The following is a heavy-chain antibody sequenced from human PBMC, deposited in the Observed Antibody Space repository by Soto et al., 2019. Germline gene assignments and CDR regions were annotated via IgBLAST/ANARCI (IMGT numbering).Heavy chain of an antibody. V-gene: IGHV3-13*01. CDR2: ISTAGDT. CDR1: GFGFNGYD. CDR3: ARGGDRFDGMDV. Sequence: GGSLRLSCTASGFGFNGYDMHWVRQAPGKNLEWVAAISTAGDTYYLGSVKGRFTISREDAKNSLSLQMNSLRVGDTAVYYCARGGDRFDGMDVWGQGTTVTVSS. J-gene: IGHJ6*02. D-gene: IGHD3-16*01.